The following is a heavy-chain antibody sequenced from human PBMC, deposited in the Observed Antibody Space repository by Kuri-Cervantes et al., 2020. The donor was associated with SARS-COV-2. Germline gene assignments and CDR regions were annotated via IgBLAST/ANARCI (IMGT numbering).Heavy chain of an antibody. CDR2: INHSGST. V-gene: IGHV4-34*01. CDR3: AKPSGNYHDAFDI. CDR1: GGSFSGYY. J-gene: IGHJ3*02. D-gene: IGHD1-26*01. Sequence: SETLSLTCAVYGGSFSGYYWSWIRQPPGKGLEWIGEINHSGSTNYNPSLKSRVTISVDTSKNQFSLKLSSVTAAGTAVYYCAKPSGNYHDAFDIWGQGPMVTVSS.